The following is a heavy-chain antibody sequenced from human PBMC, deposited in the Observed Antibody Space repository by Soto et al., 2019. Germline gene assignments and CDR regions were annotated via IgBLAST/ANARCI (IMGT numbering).Heavy chain of an antibody. CDR3: ASVRLGGDAFDI. V-gene: IGHV1-46*03. CDR1: VYTFTSYY. J-gene: IGHJ3*02. CDR2: INPSGGST. D-gene: IGHD3-3*01. Sequence: ASVKVSCKASVYTFTSYYMHWVRQAPGQGLEWMGIINPSGGSTSYAQKFQGRVTMTRDTSTSTVYMELSSLRSEDTAVYYCASVRLGGDAFDIWGQGTMVTVSS.